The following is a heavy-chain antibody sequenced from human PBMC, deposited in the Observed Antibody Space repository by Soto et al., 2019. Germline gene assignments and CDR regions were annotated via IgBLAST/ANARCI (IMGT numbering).Heavy chain of an antibody. D-gene: IGHD2-2*01. V-gene: IGHV3-15*07. CDR2: IKSKTDGGTT. Sequence: GGSLRLSCAASGFTFSNAWMNWVRQAPGKGLEWVGRIKSKTDGGTTDYAAPVKGGFTISRDDSKNTLYLQMNSLKTEDTAVYYCTTDLTSGAMPWEGGDVWGQGTTVTVSS. CDR1: GFTFSNAW. J-gene: IGHJ6*02. CDR3: TTDLTSGAMPWEGGDV.